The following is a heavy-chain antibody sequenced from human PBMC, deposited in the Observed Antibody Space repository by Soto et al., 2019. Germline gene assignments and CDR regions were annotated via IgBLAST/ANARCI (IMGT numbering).Heavy chain of an antibody. Sequence: PGESLKISCKGSGYSFTSYWISLVRQMPGKGLEWMGRIDPSDSYTNYSPSFQGHVTISADKSISTAYLQWSSLKASDTAMYYCARFVDMGYSGYDYFDYWGQGTLVTVSS. V-gene: IGHV5-10-1*01. CDR3: ARFVDMGYSGYDYFDY. J-gene: IGHJ4*02. CDR2: IDPSDSYT. D-gene: IGHD5-12*01. CDR1: GYSFTSYW.